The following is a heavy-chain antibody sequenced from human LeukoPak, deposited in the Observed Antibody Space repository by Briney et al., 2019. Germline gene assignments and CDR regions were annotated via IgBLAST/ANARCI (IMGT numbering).Heavy chain of an antibody. Sequence: GGSLRLSCAASGFTVSSNYISWGRHAPGKGREWGSVIYSGGSTYYADSVKGRFNISRDNSKNTLYLQMNSLRAEETGVYYCARPGGHWGQGTLVTVSS. J-gene: IGHJ4*02. V-gene: IGHV3-53*01. CDR1: GFTVSSNY. CDR2: IYSGGST. CDR3: ARPGGH. D-gene: IGHD3-10*01.